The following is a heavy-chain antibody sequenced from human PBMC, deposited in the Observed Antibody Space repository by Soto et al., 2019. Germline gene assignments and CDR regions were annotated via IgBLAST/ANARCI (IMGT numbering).Heavy chain of an antibody. J-gene: IGHJ4*02. CDR3: ARVGRHCSGTSCYPFLFDY. D-gene: IGHD2-2*01. CDR1: GGTFSSYA. CDR2: IIPIFGTA. V-gene: IGHV1-69*13. Sequence: SVKVSCKASGGTFSSYAISWVRQAPGQGLEWMGGIIPIFGTANYAQKFQGRVTITADESTSTAHMELSSLRSEDTAVYYCARVGRHCSGTSCYPFLFDYWGQGTLVTVSS.